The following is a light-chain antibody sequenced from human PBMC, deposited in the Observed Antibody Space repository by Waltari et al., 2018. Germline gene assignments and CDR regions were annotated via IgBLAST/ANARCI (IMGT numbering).Light chain of an antibody. CDR1: QSISIY. V-gene: IGKV3-15*01. CDR2: DAS. Sequence: EIVMTLSPATLSVSPGERATLSCRSSQSISIYLSWSQQKPGQAPRLLIYDASTKATGIPARLSGSGSGTEFPLTISSLQSEDFAVYYCQQYYDGRTFGQGTKLEIK. CDR3: QQYYDGRT. J-gene: IGKJ2*01.